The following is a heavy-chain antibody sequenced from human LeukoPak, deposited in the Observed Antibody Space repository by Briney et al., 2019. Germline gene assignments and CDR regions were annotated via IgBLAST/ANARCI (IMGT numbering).Heavy chain of an antibody. Sequence: GGSLRLSCAASGLTFSTYWMHWVRQAPGKGLVWVSRINGVGSLSYADSVKGRFTISRDNTKNMLYLQMNSLRAEDTAVYYCAGGASSTVHYWGQGTLVTVSS. D-gene: IGHD6-13*01. CDR2: INGVGSL. CDR3: AGGASSTVHY. V-gene: IGHV3-74*01. CDR1: GLTFSTYW. J-gene: IGHJ4*02.